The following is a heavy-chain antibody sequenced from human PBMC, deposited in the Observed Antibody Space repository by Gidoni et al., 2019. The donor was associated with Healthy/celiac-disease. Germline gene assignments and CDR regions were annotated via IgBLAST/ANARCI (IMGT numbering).Heavy chain of an antibody. CDR1: GFTFSSYG. CDR3: ARGYYDSSGSPYWYFDL. V-gene: IGHV3-33*01. Sequence: QVQLVESGGGVVQPGRSLRLSCAASGFTFSSYGMHWVRQAPGKGLEWVAVIWYDGSNKYYADSVKGRFTISRDNSKNTLYLQMNSLRAEDTAVYYCARGYYDSSGSPYWYFDLWGRGTLVTVSS. D-gene: IGHD3-22*01. J-gene: IGHJ2*01. CDR2: IWYDGSNK.